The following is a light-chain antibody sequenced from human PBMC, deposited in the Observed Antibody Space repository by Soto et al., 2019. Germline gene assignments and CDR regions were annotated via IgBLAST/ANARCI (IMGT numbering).Light chain of an antibody. CDR3: QQRSGWPPLFT. J-gene: IGKJ3*01. CDR1: QSVSSY. CDR2: DAS. V-gene: IGKV3-11*01. Sequence: EIVLTQSPATLSLSPGERATLSCRASQSVSSYLAWYQQRPGQPPRLLIYDASNRATGIPARFSGSGSGTDFTLTISSLEPEDCAIYYCQQRSGWPPLFTFGPGIKVDI.